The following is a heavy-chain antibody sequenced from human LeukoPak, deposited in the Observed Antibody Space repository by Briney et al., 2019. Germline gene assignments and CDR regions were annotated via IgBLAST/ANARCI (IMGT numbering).Heavy chain of an antibody. CDR3: ARVWSYDFWSGSNWFDP. Sequence: PGGSLRLSCAASGFTFSSYWMSWVRQAPGKGLEWVANIKQDGSEKYYVDSVKGRFTISRDNAKNSLYLQMNSLRAEDTAVYYCARVWSYDFWSGSNWFDPWGQGTLVTVSS. V-gene: IGHV3-7*01. J-gene: IGHJ5*02. CDR1: GFTFSSYW. D-gene: IGHD3-3*01. CDR2: IKQDGSEK.